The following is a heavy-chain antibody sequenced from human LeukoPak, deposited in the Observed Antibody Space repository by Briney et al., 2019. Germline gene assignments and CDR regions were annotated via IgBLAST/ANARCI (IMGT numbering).Heavy chain of an antibody. D-gene: IGHD6-19*01. Sequence: SETLSLTCAVSGGPIMTHPYYWSWIRQPPGKGLEWIGYIYYSGSTNYNPSLKSRVTISVDTSKNQFSLKLSSVTAADTAVYYCARDRWLGLADYWGQGTLVTVSS. CDR3: ARDRWLGLADY. CDR2: IYYSGST. V-gene: IGHV4-61*01. J-gene: IGHJ4*02. CDR1: GGPIMTHPYY.